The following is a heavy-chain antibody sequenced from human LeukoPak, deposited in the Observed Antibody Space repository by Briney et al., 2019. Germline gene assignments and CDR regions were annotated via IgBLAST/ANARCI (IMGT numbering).Heavy chain of an antibody. D-gene: IGHD1-26*01. J-gene: IGHJ4*02. CDR2: ITGNSDNT. V-gene: IGHV3-23*01. CDR3: AKENPVGGTNYFDY. CDR1: GFIFSTYP. Sequence: GGSLRLSCAASGFIFSTYPMSWVRQAPGKGLEWVSAITGNSDNTYYADSVKGWFTISRDNSKNALSLQMNSLRVEDTAVYYCAKENPVGGTNYFDYWGQGTLVTVSS.